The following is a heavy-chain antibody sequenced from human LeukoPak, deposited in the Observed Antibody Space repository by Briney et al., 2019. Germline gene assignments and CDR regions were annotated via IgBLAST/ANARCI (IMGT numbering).Heavy chain of an antibody. CDR1: GVSISSNNW. CDR3: ARALRWLRSGTGMDV. J-gene: IGHJ6*02. V-gene: IGHV4-59*08. Sequence: SETLSLTCAVSGVSISSNNWWSWIRQPPGKGLEWIGYIYYSGSTNYNPSLKSRVTISVDTSKNQFSLKLSSVTAADTAVYYCARALRWLRSGTGMDVWGQGTTVTVSS. D-gene: IGHD5-12*01. CDR2: IYYSGST.